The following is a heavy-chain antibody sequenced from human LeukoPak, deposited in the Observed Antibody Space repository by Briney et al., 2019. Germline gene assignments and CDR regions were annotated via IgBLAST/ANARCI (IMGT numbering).Heavy chain of an antibody. Sequence: GGSLRLSCAASGFTFSSYAMSWVRQAPGKGLEWVSAISGSGGSTYYADSVKGRFTISRDNSKNTLYLQMNSLRAEDTAVYYCALLVMVRGVNDYWGQGPWSPSPQ. V-gene: IGHV3-23*01. CDR2: ISGSGGST. D-gene: IGHD3-10*01. CDR3: ALLVMVRGVNDY. J-gene: IGHJ4*02. CDR1: GFTFSSYA.